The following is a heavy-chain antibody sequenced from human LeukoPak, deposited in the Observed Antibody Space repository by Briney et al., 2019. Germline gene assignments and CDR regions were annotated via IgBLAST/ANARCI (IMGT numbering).Heavy chain of an antibody. V-gene: IGHV3-48*01. D-gene: IGHD5-18*01. CDR2: ISGSSYTI. CDR1: GFTFSSYW. Sequence: EGSLRLSCAASGFTFSSYWMSWVRQAPGKGLEWVSYISGSSYTIYYADSVKGRFTISRDNAKNSLYLQMNSLRAEDTAVYYCAREGSYGYELDYWGQGTLVTVSS. J-gene: IGHJ4*02. CDR3: AREGSYGYELDY.